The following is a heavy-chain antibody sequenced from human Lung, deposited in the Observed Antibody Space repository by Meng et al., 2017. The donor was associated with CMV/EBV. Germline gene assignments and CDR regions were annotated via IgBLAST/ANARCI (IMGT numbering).Heavy chain of an antibody. CDR2: ISYDGSIK. D-gene: IGHD3-22*01. Sequence: SXAASGFTFSSYALHWVRQAPGKGLEWVAVISYDGSIKHYADSVKGRFSISRDNPKNTLYLQMNSLRADDTAVYYCVRVRYYYVSNCGHWGQGTLVTVSS. CDR1: GFTFSSYA. V-gene: IGHV3-30-3*01. CDR3: VRVRYYYVSNCGH. J-gene: IGHJ4*02.